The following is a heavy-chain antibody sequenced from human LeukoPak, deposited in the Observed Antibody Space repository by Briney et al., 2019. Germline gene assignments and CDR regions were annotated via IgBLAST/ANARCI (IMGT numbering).Heavy chain of an antibody. CDR2: INHSGST. CDR3: ARSRSRGYSGDFDY. CDR1: GGSFSGYY. Sequence: KTSETLSLTCAVYGGSFSGYYWSWIRQPPGKGLEWIGEINHSGSTNYNASLKSRVTISVDTSKNQFSLKLSSVTAADTAVYFCARSRSRGYSGDFDYWGQGTLVTVSS. J-gene: IGHJ4*02. V-gene: IGHV4-34*01. D-gene: IGHD5-12*01.